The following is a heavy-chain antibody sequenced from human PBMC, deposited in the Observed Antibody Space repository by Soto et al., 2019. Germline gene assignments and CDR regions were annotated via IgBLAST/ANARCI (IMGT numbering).Heavy chain of an antibody. CDR2: IYYSGST. D-gene: IGHD2-2*02. J-gene: IGHJ5*02. Sequence: SETLSLTCTVSGGSISRSTYYWGWIRQPPGKGLEWIGSIYYSGSTYYRPSLKSRVTIPVDTSKNQFSLKLSSVTAADTAVYYCARQVPAAIRLGWFDPWGQGTLVTVSS. CDR3: ARQVPAAIRLGWFDP. CDR1: GGSISRSTYY. V-gene: IGHV4-39*01.